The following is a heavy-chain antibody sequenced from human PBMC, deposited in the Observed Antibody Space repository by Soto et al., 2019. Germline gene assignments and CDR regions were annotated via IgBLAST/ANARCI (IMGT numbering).Heavy chain of an antibody. V-gene: IGHV1-18*01. D-gene: IGHD2-21*02. CDR1: GYTFTRYG. J-gene: IGHJ6*02. CDR2: ISGYDGRT. CDR3: AREGDVPYYYYGMDV. Sequence: QVHLVQSGAEVKKPGASVKVSCKTSGYTFTRYGISWVRQAPGQGLERMGWISGYDGRTNFAQKVQDRVTMTTDTSTSKVYMELMSLRSDDTAVYYCAREGDVPYYYYGMDVWGQGTTVTVSS.